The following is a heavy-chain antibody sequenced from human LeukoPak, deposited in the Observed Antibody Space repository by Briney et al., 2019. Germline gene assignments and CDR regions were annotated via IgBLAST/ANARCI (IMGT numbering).Heavy chain of an antibody. CDR1: GFTFSSYA. Sequence: PGGSLRLSCSASGFTFSSYAMHWVRQAPGKGLDYVSAISSNGGSTYYADSVEGRFTISRDNSKNTLHLQMSSLRAEDTAVYYCVKDFGGLPLYGMDVWGQGTTVTVSS. D-gene: IGHD3-3*01. J-gene: IGHJ6*02. CDR3: VKDFGGLPLYGMDV. CDR2: ISSNGGST. V-gene: IGHV3-64D*09.